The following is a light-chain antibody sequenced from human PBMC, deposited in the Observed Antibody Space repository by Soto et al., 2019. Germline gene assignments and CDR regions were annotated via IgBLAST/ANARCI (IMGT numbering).Light chain of an antibody. V-gene: IGKV3-15*01. CDR1: QSCDSY. Sequence: IVRTHSPATLSVSPGERVTHSCRASQSCDSYLAWYQQRPGQPPRLLICDASTRATDIPARVSGGGSGTEFTLTISSLQSEDFAVYSCQQYKNWPYNYGHGTKLQIK. CDR3: QQYKNWPYN. J-gene: IGKJ2*01. CDR2: DAS.